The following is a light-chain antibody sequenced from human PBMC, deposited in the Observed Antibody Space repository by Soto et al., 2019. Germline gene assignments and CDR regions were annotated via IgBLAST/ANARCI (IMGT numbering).Light chain of an antibody. CDR3: SSYTSGSTYV. V-gene: IGLV2-14*03. CDR2: DVS. CDR1: SSDVGAYNY. J-gene: IGLJ1*01. Sequence: QSALTQPASVSGSPGQSITISCTGTSSDVGAYNYVSWYQQHPGKAPKLMIYDVSSRLSGVSNRFSGSKSGNTASLTISGLQAEDEADYYCSSYTSGSTYVFGTGTRSPS.